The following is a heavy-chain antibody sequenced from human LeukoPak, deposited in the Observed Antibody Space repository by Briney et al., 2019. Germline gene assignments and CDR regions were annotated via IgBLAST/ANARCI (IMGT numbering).Heavy chain of an antibody. CDR3: ARDRLLRFFDL. J-gene: IGHJ2*01. CDR2: IYYYGIT. V-gene: IGHV4-59*01. Sequence: SETLSLTCTVSGGSISNYYWSWIRQPPGKGLGWIGYIYYYGITNYNPSLKSRVTISVDTSKNQFSLKLSSVTAADTAVYYCARDRLLRFFDLWGRGTLVTVSS. CDR1: GGSISNYY. D-gene: IGHD3-10*01.